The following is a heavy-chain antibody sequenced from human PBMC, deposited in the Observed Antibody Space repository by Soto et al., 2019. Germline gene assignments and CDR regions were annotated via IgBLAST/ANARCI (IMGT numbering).Heavy chain of an antibody. V-gene: IGHV3-30*18. J-gene: IGHJ4*02. D-gene: IGHD2-15*01. CDR1: GITFSTYG. CDR3: EKDPSAYGGKTSFDY. CDR2: ISYDGSNK. Sequence: QVQLVESGGGVVQPGRSLRLSCAASGITFSTYGMHWVRQAPGKGLEWVAVISYDGSNKYYADSVKGRFTISRDNSKNTLYLQMNSLGDEATAVYYCEKDPSAYGGKTSFDYWGQGTLVTVSS.